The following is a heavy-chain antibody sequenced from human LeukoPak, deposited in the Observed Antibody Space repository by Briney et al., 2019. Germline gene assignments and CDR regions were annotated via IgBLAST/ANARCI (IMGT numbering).Heavy chain of an antibody. CDR2: VHYSGST. CDR1: GGSISSSSYY. CDR3: AKARGSSGWYRFDY. J-gene: IGHJ4*02. V-gene: IGHV4-39*07. D-gene: IGHD6-19*01. Sequence: PSETLSLTCTVSGGSISSSSYYWGWIRQPPGKGLEWIGSVHYSGSTSYNPSLKSRVTISLGTSKNQFSLNLSSVTAADTAIYYCAKARGSSGWYRFDYWGQGTLVTVSS.